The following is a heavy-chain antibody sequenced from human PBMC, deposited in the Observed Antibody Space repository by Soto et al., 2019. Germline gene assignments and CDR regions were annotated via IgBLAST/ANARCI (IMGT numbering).Heavy chain of an antibody. V-gene: IGHV3-23*01. CDR3: AKDELEPNYYYYYMDV. D-gene: IGHD1-1*01. Sequence: GGSLRLSCAASGFTFSSYAMSWVRQAPGKGLEWVSAISGSGGSTYYAGSVKGRFTISRDNSKNTLYLQMNSLRAEDTAVYYCAKDELEPNYYYYYMDVWGKGTTVTVSS. CDR2: ISGSGGST. J-gene: IGHJ6*03. CDR1: GFTFSSYA.